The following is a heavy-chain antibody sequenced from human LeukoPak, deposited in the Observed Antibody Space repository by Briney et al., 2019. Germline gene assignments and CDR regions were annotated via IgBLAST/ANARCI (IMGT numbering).Heavy chain of an antibody. CDR2: ISYDGSNK. CDR3: ARVSGGSSGWYFAPTDY. Sequence: GRSLRLACAASGFTFSSSTIHWVSQAPGKGLEWVAVISYDGSNKYYADSVKGRFTISRDNSKNTVDLQMNSLRAEDTAVYYCARVSGGSSGWYFAPTDYWGQGTLVTVTS. J-gene: IGHJ4*02. V-gene: IGHV3-30-3*01. D-gene: IGHD6-19*01. CDR1: GFTFSSST.